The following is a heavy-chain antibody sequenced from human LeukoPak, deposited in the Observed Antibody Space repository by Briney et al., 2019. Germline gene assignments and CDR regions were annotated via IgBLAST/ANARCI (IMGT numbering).Heavy chain of an antibody. CDR1: GGSISSYY. D-gene: IGHD3-22*01. V-gene: IGHV4-59*07. CDR2: IFYSGST. CDR3: ARVHDSSGYYGMNAFDI. Sequence: PSDTLSLICSVSGGSISSYYGRWIRQPRGKGLEWIGYIFYSGSTNYNPSLKSRVTISVDTSKNQFSLKLSSVTAADTAVYYCARVHDSSGYYGMNAFDIWGQGTMVTVSS. J-gene: IGHJ3*02.